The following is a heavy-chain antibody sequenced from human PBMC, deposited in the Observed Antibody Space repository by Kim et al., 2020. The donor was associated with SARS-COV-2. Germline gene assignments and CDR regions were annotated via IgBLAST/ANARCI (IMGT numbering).Heavy chain of an antibody. J-gene: IGHJ4*02. D-gene: IGHD6-19*01. CDR2: YI. CDR3: VSSGGSSGGY. Sequence: YIYYADSVKARFTISRDNAKNSLYLQMNSLRAEDTAVYYCVSSGGSSGGYWGQGTLVTVSS. V-gene: IGHV3-21*01.